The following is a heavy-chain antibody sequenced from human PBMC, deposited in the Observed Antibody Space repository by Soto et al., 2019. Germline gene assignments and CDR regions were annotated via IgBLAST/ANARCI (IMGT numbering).Heavy chain of an antibody. CDR3: ANFGSTYDFWSGYPSWYYYGMDV. J-gene: IGHJ6*02. D-gene: IGHD3-3*01. Sequence: EVQLVESGGGLVKLGGSLNPPFAPSGFTFITYWMPWVPNPPGRGLVWFYRISSIGSSPTYADSVKGRFTTSRDNAKNTLYLQMNSLRAEDTAVYYCANFGSTYDFWSGYPSWYYYGMDVWGQGTTVTVSS. CDR1: GFTFITYW. V-gene: IGHV3-74*01. CDR2: ISSIGSSP.